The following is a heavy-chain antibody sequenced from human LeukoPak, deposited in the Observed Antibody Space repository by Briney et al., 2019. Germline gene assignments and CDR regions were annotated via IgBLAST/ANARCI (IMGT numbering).Heavy chain of an antibody. CDR1: GFPFIEYS. Sequence: GGSLRLSCAASGFPFIEYSMNWVRQAPGEGLEWVSYIGIDSGNTKYADSVRGRFTISADKAKNSLYLQMNSLRVEATAVYYCARDHNYAFDNWGQGTLVSVAS. CDR2: IGIDSGNT. J-gene: IGHJ4*02. V-gene: IGHV3-48*01. D-gene: IGHD1-1*01. CDR3: ARDHNYAFDN.